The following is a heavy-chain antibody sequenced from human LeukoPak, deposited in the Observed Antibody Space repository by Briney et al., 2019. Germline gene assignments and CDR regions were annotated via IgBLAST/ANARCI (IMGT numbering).Heavy chain of an antibody. CDR1: GYTFTSYG. D-gene: IGHD3-3*01. V-gene: IGHV1-18*01. Sequence: GASVKVSCKASGYTFTSYGISWVRQAPGQGLEWMGWISAYNGNTNYAQKLQGRVTMTTDASTSTAYMELRSLRSDDTAVYYCARDLQAYYDFWSGYFYNWFDPWGQGTLVTVSS. CDR3: ARDLQAYYDFWSGYFYNWFDP. CDR2: ISAYNGNT. J-gene: IGHJ5*02.